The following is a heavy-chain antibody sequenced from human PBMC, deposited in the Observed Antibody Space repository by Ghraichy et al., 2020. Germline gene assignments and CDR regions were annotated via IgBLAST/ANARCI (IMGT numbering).Heavy chain of an antibody. CDR1: GGSVRTSSYY. CDR2: INYNGVA. J-gene: IGHJ6*04. D-gene: IGHD1-14*01. V-gene: IGHV4-39*02. CDR3: AKESSAHHSHHVDV. Sequence: SETLSLTCTVSGGSVRTSSYYWGWTRQPPGQGLEWIATINYNGVAYYSPSLKSRATISVDTSKNQFSLKLTSVTAADTAIYYCAKESSAHHSHHVDVWSKGTTVTVSS.